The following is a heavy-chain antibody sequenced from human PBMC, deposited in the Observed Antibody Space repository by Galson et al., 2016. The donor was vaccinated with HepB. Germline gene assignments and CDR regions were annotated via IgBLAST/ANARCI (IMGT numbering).Heavy chain of an antibody. Sequence: QSGAEVKKPGESLKISCEGSGYSFTSCWISWVRQMPGKGLEWTGIIYPGDFDTRYSPSFQGQVTISADKSISTAYLQWKGMKASDTAMYYCARQRRFGTWDEIDYWGQGTLVTVSS. J-gene: IGHJ4*02. CDR3: ARQRRFGTWDEIDY. CDR1: GYSFTSCW. V-gene: IGHV5-51*01. D-gene: IGHD3-10*01. CDR2: IYPGDFDT.